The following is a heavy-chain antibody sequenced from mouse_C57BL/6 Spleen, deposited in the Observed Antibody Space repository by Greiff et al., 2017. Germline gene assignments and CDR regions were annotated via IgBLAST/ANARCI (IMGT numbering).Heavy chain of an antibody. Sequence: VQLQQSGPELVKPGASVKMSCKASGYTFTDYNMHWVKQSHGKSLEWIGYINPNNGGTSYNQKFKGKATLTVNKSSSTAYMELRSLTSEDSAVYYCVYDGYYVRYFDVWGTGTLVTVS. J-gene: IGHJ1*03. V-gene: IGHV1-22*01. CDR3: VYDGYYVRYFDV. CDR1: GYTFTDYN. CDR2: INPNNGGT. D-gene: IGHD2-3*01.